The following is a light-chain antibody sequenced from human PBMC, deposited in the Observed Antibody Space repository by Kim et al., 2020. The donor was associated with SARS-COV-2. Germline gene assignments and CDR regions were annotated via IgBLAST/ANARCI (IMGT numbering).Light chain of an antibody. CDR3: QVWDSSTYVV. CDR1: NIGSKT. Sequence: VALGKTARITCGGNNIGSKTVHWYQQKPGQAPLLVIYRNNNRPSGIPERFSGSNSGNTATLTISSAQAGDEADYYCQVWDSSTYVVFGGGTQLTVL. V-gene: IGLV3-9*01. CDR2: RNN. J-gene: IGLJ2*01.